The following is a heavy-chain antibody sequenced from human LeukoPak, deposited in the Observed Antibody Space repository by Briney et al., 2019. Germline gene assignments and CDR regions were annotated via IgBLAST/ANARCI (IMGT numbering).Heavy chain of an antibody. V-gene: IGHV3-48*03. D-gene: IGHD6-19*01. CDR2: ISSSSTI. J-gene: IGHJ6*03. CDR1: GFIFSSYE. CDR3: ASPPGIAVAGTISGMDV. Sequence: HPGGSLRLSCAASGFIFSSYEMNWVRQAPGKGLEWVSYISSSSTIYYSDSVKGRFTISRDNAKNSLYLQMNSLRAEDTAVYYCASPPGIAVAGTISGMDVWGKGTTVTVSS.